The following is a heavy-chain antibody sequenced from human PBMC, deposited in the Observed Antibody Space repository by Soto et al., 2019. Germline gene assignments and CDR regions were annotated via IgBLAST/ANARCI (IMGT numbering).Heavy chain of an antibody. D-gene: IGHD1-26*01. CDR3: ARGSGSYYAY. Sequence: QVQLQESGPGLVKPSETLSLTCTVSGASVSSGNYYWSWIRQPPGKGLECIGYISYSGSTNYNPPPKSRVTISIDTSKNQFSLKLSSVTAADTAVYYCARGSGSYYAYWGQGTLVTVSS. CDR2: ISYSGST. V-gene: IGHV4-61*01. CDR1: GASVSSGNYY. J-gene: IGHJ4*02.